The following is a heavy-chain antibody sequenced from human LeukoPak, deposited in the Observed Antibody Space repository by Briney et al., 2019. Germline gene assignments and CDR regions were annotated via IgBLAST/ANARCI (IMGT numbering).Heavy chain of an antibody. CDR2: IYYSGST. V-gene: IGHV4-39*01. Sequence: SETLSLTCTVSGGSISNINYYWGWIRQPPGKGLEWIASIYYSGSTYYNPSLKIRFTISVDTSKNQLSLKLSSVTAADTTVYYCARRKYWEYYFDYWGQGALVTVSS. D-gene: IGHD1-26*01. CDR1: GGSISNINYY. J-gene: IGHJ4*02. CDR3: ARRKYWEYYFDY.